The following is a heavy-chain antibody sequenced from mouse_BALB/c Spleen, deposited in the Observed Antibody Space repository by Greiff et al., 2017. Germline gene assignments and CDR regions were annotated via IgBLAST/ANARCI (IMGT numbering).Heavy chain of an antibody. J-gene: IGHJ3*01. CDR3: ARSDYYGSSSAWFAY. Sequence: QVQLKQSGPELVKPGASVKISCKASGYTFTDYYINWVKQKPGQGLEWIGWIYPGSGNTKYNEKFKGKATLTVDTSSSTAYMQLSSLTSEDTAVYCCARSDYYGSSSAWFAYWGQGTLVTVSA. D-gene: IGHD1-1*01. V-gene: IGHV1-84*02. CDR2: IYPGSGNT. CDR1: GYTFTDYY.